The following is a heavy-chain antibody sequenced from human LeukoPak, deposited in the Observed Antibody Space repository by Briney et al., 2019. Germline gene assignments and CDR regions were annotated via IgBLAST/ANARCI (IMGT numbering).Heavy chain of an antibody. D-gene: IGHD1-26*01. Sequence: GGSLRLSCAASGFTFSNAWMSWVRQAPGKGPEWVGRIKSKTDGGTTDYAAPVKGRFTISRDDSKNTLYLQMNSLKTEDTAVYYCTTGRQWELLPVDPWGQGTLVTVSS. J-gene: IGHJ5*02. CDR1: GFTFSNAW. CDR2: IKSKTDGGTT. CDR3: TTGRQWELLPVDP. V-gene: IGHV3-15*01.